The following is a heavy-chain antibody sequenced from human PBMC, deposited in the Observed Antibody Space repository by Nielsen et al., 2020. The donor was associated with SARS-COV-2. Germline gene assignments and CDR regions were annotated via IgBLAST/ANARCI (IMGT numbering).Heavy chain of an antibody. V-gene: IGHV3-48*04. CDR1: GFTFSSYS. CDR2: ISSSGSTI. Sequence: GESLKISCAASGFTFSSYSMNWIRQAPGKGLEWVSYISSSGSTIYYADSVKGRFTISRDNAKNSLYLQMNSLRAEDTAVYYCARDCGGDCYFLSAYYGMDVWGQGTTVTVSS. D-gene: IGHD2-21*02. J-gene: IGHJ6*02. CDR3: ARDCGGDCYFLSAYYGMDV.